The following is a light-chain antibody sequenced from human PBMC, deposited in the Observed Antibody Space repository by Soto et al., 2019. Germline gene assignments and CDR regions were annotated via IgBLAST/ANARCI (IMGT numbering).Light chain of an antibody. CDR3: QQYGSSPRT. J-gene: IGKJ1*01. CDR2: DTS. Sequence: EIVLTQSPGTLSLSPGERAILSYRASQTVTNNYIAWYQQKPGQAPSLLIYDTSSRATRIPDTFSGSGSGTDFTLTISRLEPEDFAVYYCQQYGSSPRTFGQGTKVDNK. CDR1: QTVTNNY. V-gene: IGKV3-20*01.